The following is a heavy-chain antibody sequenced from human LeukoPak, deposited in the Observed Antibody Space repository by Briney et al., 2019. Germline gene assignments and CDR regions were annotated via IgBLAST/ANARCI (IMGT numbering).Heavy chain of an antibody. V-gene: IGHV3-74*01. CDR2: SNSDGSST. CDR1: GFTFSSYW. D-gene: IGHD4-17*01. CDR3: ARGGDYPFDY. Sequence: GGSLRLSCAASGFTFSSYWMHWVRQAPGKGLVWVSRSNSDGSSTNYADSVKGRFTISRGNAKNTLYLQMNSLRAKDTAVYYCARGGDYPFDYWGQGTLVTVSS. J-gene: IGHJ4*02.